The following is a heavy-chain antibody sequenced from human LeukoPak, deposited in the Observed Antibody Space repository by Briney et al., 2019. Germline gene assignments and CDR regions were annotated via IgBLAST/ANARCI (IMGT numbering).Heavy chain of an antibody. V-gene: IGHV3-21*01. CDR2: ISSSSSYI. Sequence: GGSLRLSCAASGFTFSSYSMNWVRQAPGKGLEWVSSISSSSSYIYYADSVKGRFTISRDNAKNSLYLQMNSLRAEDTAVYYCARETREHCSSTSCYTADAFDIWGQGTMVTVSS. J-gene: IGHJ3*02. D-gene: IGHD2-2*02. CDR1: GFTFSSYS. CDR3: ARETREHCSSTSCYTADAFDI.